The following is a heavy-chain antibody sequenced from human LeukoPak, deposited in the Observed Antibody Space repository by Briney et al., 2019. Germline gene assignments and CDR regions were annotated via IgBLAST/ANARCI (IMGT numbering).Heavy chain of an antibody. Sequence: SQTLSLTCAASGGSISSAGYSWSWIRQPPGKGLEWIGNIYHSGSTYYNPSLKSRVTISVYRAKIQFSLKLSSVTAADTAVYYCARSHYYGSVSLDYWGQGTLVTVSS. CDR1: GGSISSAGYS. CDR2: IYHSGST. D-gene: IGHD3-10*01. CDR3: ARSHYYGSVSLDY. J-gene: IGHJ4*02. V-gene: IGHV4-30-2*01.